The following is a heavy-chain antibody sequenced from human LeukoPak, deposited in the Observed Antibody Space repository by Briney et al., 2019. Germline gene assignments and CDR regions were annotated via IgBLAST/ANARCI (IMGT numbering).Heavy chain of an antibody. J-gene: IGHJ4*02. CDR1: GGSVSSSSYY. V-gene: IGHV4-39*01. CDR2: IYYSGST. D-gene: IGHD3-10*01. Sequence: SETLSLTCAVSGGSVSSSSYYWGWIRPPPGKGLEWIGSIYYSGSTYYNPSLKTRVTISVDTSKNQFSLRLSSVTAADTAVYFCASPREGVYYFDCWGQGTLVTVSS. CDR3: ASPREGVYYFDC.